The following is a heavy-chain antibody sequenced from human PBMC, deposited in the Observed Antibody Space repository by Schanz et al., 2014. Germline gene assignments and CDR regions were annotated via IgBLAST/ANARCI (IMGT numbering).Heavy chain of an antibody. CDR3: ARGWRVSVTGTTWWFDP. V-gene: IGHV1-18*04. D-gene: IGHD1-7*01. Sequence: QVQLVQSGREVKKPGASVKVSCKASGYTFPSYGISWVRQAPGQGLEWMGWINVYNGDTKFAKTFQDRVTLTTDTSTSTAYMELRSLRSDDTAVYYCARGWRVSVTGTTWWFDPWGQGTLVTVSS. J-gene: IGHJ5*02. CDR2: INVYNGDT. CDR1: GYTFPSYG.